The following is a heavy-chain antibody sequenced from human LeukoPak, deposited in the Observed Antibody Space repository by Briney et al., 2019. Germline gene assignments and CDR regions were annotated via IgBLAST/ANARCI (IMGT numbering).Heavy chain of an antibody. D-gene: IGHD3-22*01. J-gene: IGHJ3*02. CDR2: ISGSGGST. CDR3: AKGPGYYDSSGYRIDAFDI. CDR1: GFTFSSYA. V-gene: IGHV3-23*01. Sequence: GGSLRLSCAASGFTFSSYAMSWVRQAPGKGLEWVSAISGSGGSTYYADSVKGRFTISRDNSKNTLYLQMNSLRAEDTAVYYCAKGPGYYDSSGYRIDAFDIWGQGTMVTASS.